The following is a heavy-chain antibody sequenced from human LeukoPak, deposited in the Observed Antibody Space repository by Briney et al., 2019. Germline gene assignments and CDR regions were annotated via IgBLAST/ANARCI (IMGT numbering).Heavy chain of an antibody. D-gene: IGHD1-26*01. V-gene: IGHV4-34*01. CDR1: GGSFSGYY. CDR3: ARHSGSYLDY. J-gene: IGHJ4*02. Sequence: SETLSLTCAVYGGSFSGYYWSWIRQSPGKGLEWIGEINHSGSTNYNPSLKSRVTISVDTSKNQFSLKLSSVTAADTAVYYCARHSGSYLDYWGQGTLVTVSS. CDR2: INHSGST.